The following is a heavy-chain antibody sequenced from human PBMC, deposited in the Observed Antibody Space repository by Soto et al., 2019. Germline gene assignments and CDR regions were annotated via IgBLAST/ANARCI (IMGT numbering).Heavy chain of an antibody. J-gene: IGHJ4*02. CDR1: GFTFSNYA. CDR2: ISASGGNT. Sequence: GGSRRLSCAASGFTFSNYAMSCVRQAPGKGLEWVSTISASGGNTYYADSVKGRFTISRDNSKNTLYLQMNSLRAEAPAVYYSATDLDSDSSGYYSPCDYWGQGALVTVSS. D-gene: IGHD3-22*01. V-gene: IGHV3-23*01. CDR3: ATDLDSDSSGYYSPCDY.